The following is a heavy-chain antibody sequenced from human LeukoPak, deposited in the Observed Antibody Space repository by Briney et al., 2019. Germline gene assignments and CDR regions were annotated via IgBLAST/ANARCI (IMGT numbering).Heavy chain of an antibody. CDR2: INEDGSEQ. V-gene: IGHV3-7*01. D-gene: IGHD2/OR15-2a*01. J-gene: IGHJ4*02. CDR3: ASRESSMTRSH. CDR1: GFIFSDYW. Sequence: PGGSLRLSCVASGFIFSDYWMNRVRQVPGKGLEWVANINEDGSEQDYVDSVRGRFTISRDNAKNSLYLQMNSLRAEDTAVYYCASRESSMTRSHWGQGTLVTVSS.